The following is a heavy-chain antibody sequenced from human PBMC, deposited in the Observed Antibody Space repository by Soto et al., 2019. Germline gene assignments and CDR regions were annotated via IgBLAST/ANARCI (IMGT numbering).Heavy chain of an antibody. CDR1: GDSVSSNSAA. J-gene: IGHJ4*02. Sequence: PSQTLSLTCAISGDSVSSNSAAWNWIRQSPSRGLEWLGRTYYRSKWYNDYAVSVKSRITINPDTSKNQFSLKLSSVTAADTAVDYFSRHTSAISLSYHWGQGTLVTVSS. V-gene: IGHV6-1*01. D-gene: IGHD3-3*01. CDR3: SRHTSAISLSYH. CDR2: TYYRSKWYN.